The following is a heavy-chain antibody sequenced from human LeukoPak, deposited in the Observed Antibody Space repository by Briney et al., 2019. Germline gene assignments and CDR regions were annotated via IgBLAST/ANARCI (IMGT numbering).Heavy chain of an antibody. CDR2: MYYSGST. J-gene: IGHJ1*01. D-gene: IGHD6-13*01. V-gene: IGHV4-59*01. CDR3: ASLYSSSSPFQH. Sequence: SETLSLTCTVSGDSISSNYWSWIRQPPGKGLEWIGYMYYSGSTNYNPSLKSRVTISVDTSKNQFSLKLSSVTAADTAVYYCASLYSSSSPFQHWGQGTLVTVSS. CDR1: GDSISSNY.